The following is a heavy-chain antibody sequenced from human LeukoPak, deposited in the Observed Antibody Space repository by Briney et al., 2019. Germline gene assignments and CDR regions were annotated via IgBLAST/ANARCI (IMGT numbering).Heavy chain of an antibody. V-gene: IGHV3-33*01. CDR3: ARVTFNYDNSCLNY. CDR1: GFTFSSYG. CDR2: IWYDGTNK. D-gene: IGHD3-22*01. Sequence: PGGSLRLSCAASGFTFSSYGMTWVRQAPGKGLEWVANIWYDGTNKHYAGSVKGRFTISRDNSKNTLYLQMDSLRAEDTAVYYCARVTFNYDNSCLNYWGQGTLVTVSS. J-gene: IGHJ4*02.